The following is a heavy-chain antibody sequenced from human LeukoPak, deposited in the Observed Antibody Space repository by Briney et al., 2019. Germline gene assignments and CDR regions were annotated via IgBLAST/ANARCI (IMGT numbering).Heavy chain of an antibody. Sequence: GGSLRLSCAASGFTFSSCGMHWVRQAPGKGLEWVAVIWYDGSNKYYADSVKGRFTISRDNSKNTLYLQMNSLRAEDTAVYYCAREDTAMALSLHYWGQGTLVTVSS. CDR3: AREDTAMALSLHY. CDR1: GFTFSSCG. D-gene: IGHD5-18*01. V-gene: IGHV3-33*01. CDR2: IWYDGSNK. J-gene: IGHJ4*02.